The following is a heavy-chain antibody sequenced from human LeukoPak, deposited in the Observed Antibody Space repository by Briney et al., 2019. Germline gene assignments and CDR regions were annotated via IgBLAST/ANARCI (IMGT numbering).Heavy chain of an antibody. V-gene: IGHV1-8*01. CDR1: GYTFTSYD. Sequence: SVKVSCKASGYTFTSYDINWVRQATGQGLEWMGWMNPNSGNTGYAQKFQGRVTMTRNTSISTAYMELSSLRSEDTAVYYCARGPQYYYDSSGNSDWFDPWGQGTLVTVSS. CDR2: MNPNSGNT. CDR3: ARGPQYYYDSSGNSDWFDP. D-gene: IGHD3-22*01. J-gene: IGHJ5*02.